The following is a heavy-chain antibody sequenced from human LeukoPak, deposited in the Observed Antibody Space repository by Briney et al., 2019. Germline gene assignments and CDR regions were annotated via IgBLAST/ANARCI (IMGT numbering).Heavy chain of an antibody. CDR3: ARGRGYSENYFEY. J-gene: IGHJ4*02. CDR2: ISGSGGST. V-gene: IGHV3-23*01. D-gene: IGHD5-18*01. CDR1: GFTFSSYA. Sequence: GGSLRLSCAASGFTFSSYAMSWVRQAPGKGLEWVSAISGSGGSTYCADSVKGRFTVSRDNSKNTLDLQMNGLRAEDTALYYCARGRGYSENYFEYWGQGTLVTVSS.